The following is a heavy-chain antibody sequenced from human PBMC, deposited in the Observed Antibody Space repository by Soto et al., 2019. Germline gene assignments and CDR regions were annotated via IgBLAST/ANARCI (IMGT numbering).Heavy chain of an antibody. J-gene: IGHJ3*02. CDR2: ISSSSSTI. V-gene: IGHV3-48*04. CDR3: ERGPGGNDAFDI. Sequence: GGSLRLSCAASGFTFSSYSMNWVRQAPGKGLEWVSYISSSSSTIYYADSVKGRFTISRDNAKNSLYLQMNSLRAEDTAVYYCERGPGGNDAFDIWGQGTMVTVSS. CDR1: GFTFSSYS. D-gene: IGHD3-10*01.